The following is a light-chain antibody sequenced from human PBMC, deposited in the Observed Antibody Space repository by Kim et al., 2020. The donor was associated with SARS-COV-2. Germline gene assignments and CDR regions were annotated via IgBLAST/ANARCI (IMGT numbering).Light chain of an antibody. CDR2: AAS. J-gene: IGKJ1*01. CDR1: QGISNY. V-gene: IGKV1-27*01. Sequence: ASVGDRVTSTCRASQGISNYLAWYQQKPGKVPKLLIYAASALQSGVPSRFSGSGSGTDFTLTISSLQPEDVATYYCQKYNSALWTFGQGTKVEIK. CDR3: QKYNSALWT.